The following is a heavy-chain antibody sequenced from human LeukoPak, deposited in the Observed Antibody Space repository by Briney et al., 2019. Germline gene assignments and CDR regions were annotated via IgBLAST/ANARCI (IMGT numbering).Heavy chain of an antibody. D-gene: IGHD3-22*01. CDR1: GGSISSSSYY. CDR3: ARDLGRYREYYYDSSSSN. J-gene: IGHJ4*02. V-gene: IGHV4-39*07. Sequence: PSETLSLTCTVSGGSISSSSYYWGWIRQPPGKGLEWIGSIYYSGSTYYNPSLKSRVTISVDTSKNQFSLKLSSVTAADTAVYYCARDLGRYREYYYDSSSSNWGQGTLVTVSS. CDR2: IYYSGST.